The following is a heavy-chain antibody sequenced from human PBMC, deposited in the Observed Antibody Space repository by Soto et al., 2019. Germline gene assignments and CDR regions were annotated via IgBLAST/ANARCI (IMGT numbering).Heavy chain of an antibody. CDR3: ARVWTSWWFDP. V-gene: IGHV4-31*03. CDR1: GGSISSGGYY. J-gene: IGHJ5*02. Sequence: SETLSLTCTVSGGSISSGGYYWSWIRQHPGKGLEWIGYIYYSGSTYYNPSLKSRVTISVDTSKNQFSLKLSSVTAADTAVYYCARVWTSWWFDPWGQGTLVTVSS. D-gene: IGHD3-3*01. CDR2: IYYSGST.